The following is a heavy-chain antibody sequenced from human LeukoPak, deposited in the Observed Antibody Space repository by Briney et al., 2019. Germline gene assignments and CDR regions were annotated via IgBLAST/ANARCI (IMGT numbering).Heavy chain of an antibody. CDR3: AREPTVTRDY. D-gene: IGHD4-17*01. Sequence: SETLSLTCTVSGGSISSGDYYWSWIRQPPGKGLEWIGYIYYSGSTYYSPSLKSRVTISVDTSKNQFSLKLSSVTAADTAVYYCAREPTVTRDYWGQGTLVTVSS. V-gene: IGHV4-30-4*08. CDR1: GGSISSGDYY. J-gene: IGHJ4*02. CDR2: IYYSGST.